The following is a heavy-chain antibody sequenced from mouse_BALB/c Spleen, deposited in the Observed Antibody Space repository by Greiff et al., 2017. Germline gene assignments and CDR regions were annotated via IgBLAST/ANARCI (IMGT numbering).Heavy chain of an antibody. CDR3: AREGLLRCFDY. V-gene: IGHV1S81*02. CDR1: GYTFTSYW. D-gene: IGHD1-1*01. J-gene: IGHJ2*01. Sequence: VQLQQSGAELVKPGASVKLSCKASGYTFTSYWMHWVKQRPGQGLEWIGEINPSNGRTNYNEKFKSKATLTVDKSSSTAYMQLSSLTSEDSAVYYCAREGLLRCFDYWGQGTTLTVSS. CDR2: INPSNGRT.